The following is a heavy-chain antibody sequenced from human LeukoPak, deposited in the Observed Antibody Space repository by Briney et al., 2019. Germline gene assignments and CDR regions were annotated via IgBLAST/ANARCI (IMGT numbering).Heavy chain of an antibody. D-gene: IGHD3-22*01. CDR1: GFTFTTYG. Sequence: GGSLRLSCAASGFTFTTYGMHWVRQAPGKGLEWVAVISYDGSNKEYADAVKGRFTISRDTSKNTLYLQVNSLRPEDTAVYYCAKDWSLPYDSSPLWFDPWGQGTLVTVSS. CDR2: ISYDGSNK. CDR3: AKDWSLPYDSSPLWFDP. V-gene: IGHV3-30*18. J-gene: IGHJ5*02.